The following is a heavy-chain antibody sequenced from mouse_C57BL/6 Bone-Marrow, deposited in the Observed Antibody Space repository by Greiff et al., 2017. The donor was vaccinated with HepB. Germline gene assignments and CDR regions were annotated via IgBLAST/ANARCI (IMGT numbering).Heavy chain of an antibody. D-gene: IGHD4-1*01. V-gene: IGHV14-2*01. CDR3: ASFNWVDY. J-gene: IGHJ2*01. CDR2: IDPEDGET. Sequence: EVQLQQSGAELVKPGASVKLSCTASGFNIKDYYMHWVKQRTEQGLEWIGRIDPEDGETKYAPKFQGKATKTADTSSNTASLQLSSLTSEDTAAYYCASFNWVDYWGQGTTLTVSS. CDR1: GFNIKDYY.